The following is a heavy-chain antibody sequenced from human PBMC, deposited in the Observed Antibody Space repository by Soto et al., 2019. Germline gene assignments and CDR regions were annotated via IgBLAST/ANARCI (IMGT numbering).Heavy chain of an antibody. V-gene: IGHV5-51*01. CDR2: IFPGDSDT. CDR3: ARRVAAHPYFDF. CDR1: GYIFANDW. Sequence: PGESLKISCNGSGYIFANDWIAWVRHMPGKGLEWMGIIFPGDSDTRYSPSFQGQVTISADKSINTAYLQWSSLKASDTAVYYCARRVAAHPYFDFWGQGALVTVSS. D-gene: IGHD6-6*01. J-gene: IGHJ4*02.